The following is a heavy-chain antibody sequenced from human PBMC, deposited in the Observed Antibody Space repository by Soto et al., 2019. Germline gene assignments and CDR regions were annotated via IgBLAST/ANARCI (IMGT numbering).Heavy chain of an antibody. J-gene: IGHJ6*02. CDR1: GGSFSCYY. V-gene: IGHV4-34*01. D-gene: IGHD2-15*01. CDR2: INHSGST. CDR3: ARASFPPRAAPPYGMDV. Sequence: SETLSLTCAVYGGSFSCYYWSWIRQPPGKGLEWIGEINHSGSTNYNPSLKSRVTISVDTSKNQFSLKLSSVTAADTAVYHCARASFPPRAAPPYGMDVWGQGTTVTVSS.